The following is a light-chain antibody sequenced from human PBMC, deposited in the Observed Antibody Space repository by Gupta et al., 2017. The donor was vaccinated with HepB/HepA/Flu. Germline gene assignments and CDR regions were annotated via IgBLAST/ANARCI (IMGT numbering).Light chain of an antibody. J-gene: IGKJ1*01. CDR1: QSVLYSSNNKNY. CDR3: HQYYTTPWT. V-gene: IGKV4-1*01. CDR2: WAS. Sequence: DIVMTQSPDSLAVSLGERATINCKSSQSVLYSSNNKNYLVWYQQKPGQPPRLLFYWASTRESGVPDRFSGSGSGTDFTLTISSLQAEDVAVYYCHQYYTTPWTFGQGTKVEI.